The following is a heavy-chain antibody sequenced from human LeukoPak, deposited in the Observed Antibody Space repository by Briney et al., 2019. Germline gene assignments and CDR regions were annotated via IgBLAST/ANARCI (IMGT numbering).Heavy chain of an antibody. V-gene: IGHV3-30*02. D-gene: IGHD3-10*01. CDR1: GFTFSSYG. Sequence: GGSLRLSCAASGFTFSSYGMHWVRQAPGKGLEWVAFIRYDGSNKYYADSVKGRFTISRDNSKNTLYLQMNSLRAEDTAVYYCAKDRRRGSGSYSPFDYWGQATLVTVSS. CDR3: AKDRRRGSGSYSPFDY. J-gene: IGHJ4*02. CDR2: IRYDGSNK.